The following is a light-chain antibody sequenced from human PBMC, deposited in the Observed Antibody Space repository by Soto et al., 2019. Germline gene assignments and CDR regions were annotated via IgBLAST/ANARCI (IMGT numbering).Light chain of an antibody. CDR2: DAS. CDR1: QGIYSA. J-gene: IGKJ2*01. CDR3: QQFNSYPSLYT. Sequence: AIQLTQSPSSLSASVGDRVTITCRASQGIYSALAWYQQKPGKAPKLLIYDASSLGSGVPSRFSGSGSGADFTLTISSLQPEDFATFYGQQFNSYPSLYTFGQGTKLEIK. V-gene: IGKV1-13*02.